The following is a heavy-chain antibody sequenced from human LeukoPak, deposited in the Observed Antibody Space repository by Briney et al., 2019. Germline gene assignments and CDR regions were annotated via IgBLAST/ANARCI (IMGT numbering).Heavy chain of an antibody. Sequence: PSETLSLTCAVYGGSFSGYYWSWIRQPPGKGLEWIGEINHSGSTNYNPSLKSRVTISVDTSKNQFSLKLNSVTAADTAVYYCARLIAQDIVVVVAAIPDYWGQGTLVTVSS. CDR1: GGSFSGYY. CDR2: INHSGST. J-gene: IGHJ4*02. D-gene: IGHD2-15*01. CDR3: ARLIAQDIVVVVAAIPDY. V-gene: IGHV4-34*01.